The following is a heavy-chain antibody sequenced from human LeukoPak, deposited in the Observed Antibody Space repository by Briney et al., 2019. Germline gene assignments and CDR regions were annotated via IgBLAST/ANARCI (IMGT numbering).Heavy chain of an antibody. CDR1: GFTFSNAY. V-gene: IGHV3-15*01. CDR2: IKSKTDGGTT. Sequence: PGGSLKLSCTASGFTFSNAYMSWVRQAPGKGLEWVGRIKSKTDGGTTDYVAPVKGRFTISRDDSKDTLYLQMNSLKTEDTAVYYCTTESPHSDYWGQGTLVTVSS. CDR3: TTESPHSDY. J-gene: IGHJ4*02.